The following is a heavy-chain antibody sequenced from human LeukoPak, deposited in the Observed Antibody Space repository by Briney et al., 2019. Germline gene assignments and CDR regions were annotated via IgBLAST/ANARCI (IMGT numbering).Heavy chain of an antibody. CDR3: AKTQWKVGATDYFDY. D-gene: IGHD1-26*01. Sequence: GGSLRLSCAASGFAFSNYAMTWVRQAPGKGLEWVSNINDNGGQRHYADSVKGRFTISRDNSKNTLFLQMDSLRAEDTAVYYCAKTQWKVGATDYFDYWGQGILVTVSS. V-gene: IGHV3-23*01. CDR1: GFAFSNYA. CDR2: INDNGGQR. J-gene: IGHJ4*02.